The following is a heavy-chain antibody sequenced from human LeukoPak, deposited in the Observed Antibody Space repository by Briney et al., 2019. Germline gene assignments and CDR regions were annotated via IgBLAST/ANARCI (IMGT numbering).Heavy chain of an antibody. Sequence: SETLSLTCTVSGGSIISRSYYWGWIRQPPGKGLEWIGEINHSGSTNYNPSLKSRVTISVDTSKNQFSLKLSSVTAADTAVYYCARGIAAAVPFDYWGQGTLVTVSS. J-gene: IGHJ4*02. CDR3: ARGIAAAVPFDY. CDR1: GGSIISRSYY. V-gene: IGHV4-39*07. D-gene: IGHD6-13*01. CDR2: INHSGST.